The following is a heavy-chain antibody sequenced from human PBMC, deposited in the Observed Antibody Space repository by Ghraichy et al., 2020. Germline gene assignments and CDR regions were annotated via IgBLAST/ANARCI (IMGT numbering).Heavy chain of an antibody. D-gene: IGHD2-2*02. CDR2: IYYSGST. J-gene: IGHJ3*02. V-gene: IGHV4-31*03. Sequence: SETLSLTCTVSGGSISSGGYYWSWIRQHPGKGLEWIGYIYYSGSTYYNPSLKSRVTISVDTSKNQFSLKLSSVTAADTAVYYCARVPTIYCSSTSCYIYAFDIWGQGTMVTVSS. CDR3: ARVPTIYCSSTSCYIYAFDI. CDR1: GGSISSGGYY.